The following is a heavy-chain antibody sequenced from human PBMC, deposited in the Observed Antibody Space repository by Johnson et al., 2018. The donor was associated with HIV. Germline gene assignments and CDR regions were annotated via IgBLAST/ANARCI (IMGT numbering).Heavy chain of an antibody. CDR1: GFTFSDYY. CDR3: TTWYSLVSGAFDI. J-gene: IGHJ3*02. CDR2: ISSTGTTI. D-gene: IGHD6-13*01. V-gene: IGHV3-11*01. Sequence: VQLVESGGGFVKPGGSLRLSCAASGFTFSDYYMSWIRQAPGKGLDWVSYISSTGTTIYYAASVTGRFTISRDNAMKSLYLQINSLKTEDTAVYYCTTWYSLVSGAFDIWGQGTMVTVSS.